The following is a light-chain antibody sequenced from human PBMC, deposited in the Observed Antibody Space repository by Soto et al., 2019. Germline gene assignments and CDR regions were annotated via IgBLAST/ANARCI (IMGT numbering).Light chain of an antibody. CDR1: QSISNW. J-gene: IGKJ1*01. V-gene: IGKV1-5*01. CDR2: DAS. CDR3: HQYNSYSLWT. Sequence: DIQMTQSPSTLSASVGDRVTITCRASQSISNWLAWYQQKPGQAPQLLIYDASSLESGVPSRFSGSGSGTEFTRTNCCLQPCDFTTYYDHQYNSYSLWTVGQGTKVEIK.